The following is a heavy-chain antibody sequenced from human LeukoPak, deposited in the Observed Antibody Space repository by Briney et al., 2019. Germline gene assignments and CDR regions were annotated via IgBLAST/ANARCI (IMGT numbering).Heavy chain of an antibody. Sequence: SETLSLTCTVSGDSINNYYWSWIRQPAGKGLEWIGRMHPSGSTNYNPSLKSRLTVSLDTSKNQFFLKLTFVTAADTAIYYCARDGGSGWYDYWGQGTLVTVSS. D-gene: IGHD6-19*01. J-gene: IGHJ4*02. CDR2: MHPSGST. V-gene: IGHV4-4*07. CDR1: GDSINNYY. CDR3: ARDGGSGWYDY.